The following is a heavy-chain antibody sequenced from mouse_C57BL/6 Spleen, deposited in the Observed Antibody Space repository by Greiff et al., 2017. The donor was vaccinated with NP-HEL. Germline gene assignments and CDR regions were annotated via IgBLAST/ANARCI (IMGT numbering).Heavy chain of an antibody. J-gene: IGHJ2*01. V-gene: IGHV1-82*01. CDR3: ASGRYDYDSY. CDR1: GYAFSSSW. CDR2: IYPGDGDT. D-gene: IGHD2-4*01. Sequence: QVQLQQSGPELVKPGASVKISCKASGYAFSSSWMNWVKQRPGKGLEWIGRIYPGDGDTNYNGKFKGKATLTADKSSSTAYMQLSSLTSEDSAVYFCASGRYDYDSYWGQGTTLTVSS.